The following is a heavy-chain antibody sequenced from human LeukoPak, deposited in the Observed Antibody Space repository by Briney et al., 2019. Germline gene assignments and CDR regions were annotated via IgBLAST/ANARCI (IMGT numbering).Heavy chain of an antibody. CDR2: IYTSGST. CDR3: ARGPVVVPGAMVEPPGWFDP. V-gene: IGHV4-4*07. D-gene: IGHD2-2*01. CDR1: GGSISSYY. Sequence: SETLSLTCTVSGGSISSYYWSWIRQPAGKGLEWIGRIYTSGSTNYNPSLKSRVTISVDTPKNQLSMKLSSVTAADTAVYYCARGPVVVPGAMVEPPGWFDPWGQGTLVTVSS. J-gene: IGHJ5*02.